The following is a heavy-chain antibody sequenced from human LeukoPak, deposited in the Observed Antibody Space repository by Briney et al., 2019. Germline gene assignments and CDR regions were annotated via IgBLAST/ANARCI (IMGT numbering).Heavy chain of an antibody. CDR3: ASLRVVAGLRYYYYYGMDI. V-gene: IGHV1-2*02. J-gene: IGHJ6*02. D-gene: IGHD2-15*01. Sequence: GASVKVSCKASGYTFTGYYMHWVRQAPGQGLEWMGWINPNSGVTNYAQKFQGRVTITRDTSISTAYMELSRLRSDDTAVYYCASLRVVAGLRYYYYYGMDIWGQGTTVTVSS. CDR2: INPNSGVT. CDR1: GYTFTGYY.